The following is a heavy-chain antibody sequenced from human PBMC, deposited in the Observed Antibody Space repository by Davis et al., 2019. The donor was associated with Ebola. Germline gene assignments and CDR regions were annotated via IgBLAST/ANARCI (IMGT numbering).Heavy chain of an antibody. CDR1: GFTFSSYS. J-gene: IGHJ6*04. V-gene: IGHV3-13*01. CDR2: IGTAGDT. CDR3: ARVRGDYYGMDV. D-gene: IGHD3-10*01. Sequence: GESLKISCAASGFTFSSYSMHWVRQATGKGLEWVSAIGTAGDTYYPGSVKGRFTISRENAKNSLYLQMNSLRAGDTAVYYCARVRGDYYGMDVWGKGTTVTVSS.